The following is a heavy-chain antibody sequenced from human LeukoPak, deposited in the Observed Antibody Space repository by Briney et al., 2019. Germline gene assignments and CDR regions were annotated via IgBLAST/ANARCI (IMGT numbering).Heavy chain of an antibody. CDR3: ARGSGGYGSGSYRPDY. Sequence: PGGSLRLSCAASEFSVGSNYMTWVRQAPGKGLEWVSSISSSSSYIYYADSVKGRFTISRDNAKNSLYLQMNSLRAEDTAVYYCARGSGGYGSGSYRPDYWGQGTLVTVSS. V-gene: IGHV3-21*01. CDR2: ISSSSSYI. D-gene: IGHD3-10*01. CDR1: EFSVGSNY. J-gene: IGHJ4*02.